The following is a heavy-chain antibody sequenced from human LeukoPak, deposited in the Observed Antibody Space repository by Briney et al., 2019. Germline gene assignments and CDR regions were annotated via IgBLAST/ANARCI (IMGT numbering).Heavy chain of an antibody. CDR1: GFTFSSYG. J-gene: IGHJ4*02. CDR2: ISGSGGST. V-gene: IGHV3-23*01. D-gene: IGHD5-12*01. Sequence: GGTLRLSCAASGFTFSSYGMSWVRQAPGKGLEWVSAISGSGGSTYYADSVKGRFTISRDNSKNTLYLQMNSLRAEDTAVYYCAKDSGYDYGHYFDYWGQGTLVTVSS. CDR3: AKDSGYDYGHYFDY.